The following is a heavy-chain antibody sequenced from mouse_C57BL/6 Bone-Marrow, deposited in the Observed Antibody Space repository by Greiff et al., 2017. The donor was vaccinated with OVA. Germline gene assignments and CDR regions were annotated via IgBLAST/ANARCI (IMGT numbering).Heavy chain of an antibody. CDR1: GYTFTDYY. D-gene: IGHD1-1*01. CDR2: IYPGSGNT. CDR3: ATYYYGSQVHYFDY. J-gene: IGHJ2*01. V-gene: IGHV1-76*01. Sequence: QVQLQQSGAELVRPGASVKLSCKASGYTFTDYYINWVKQRPGQGLEWIARIYPGSGNTYYNEKFKGKATLTAEKSSSTAYMQLSSLTSEDSAVYFCATYYYGSQVHYFDYWGQGTTLTVSS.